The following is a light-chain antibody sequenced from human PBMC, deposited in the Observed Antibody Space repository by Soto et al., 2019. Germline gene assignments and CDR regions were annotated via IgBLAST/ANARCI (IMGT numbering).Light chain of an antibody. CDR3: ISYTSSSTLYV. Sequence: QSALTQPASVSGSPGQSITISCAGTSSDIGGYNYVSWYQQHPGKAPKVMIYEVSNRPSGVSNRFSGSKSGNTASLTISGLQAEDEADYYCISYTSSSTLYVFGSGTKVTVL. V-gene: IGLV2-14*01. CDR2: EVS. CDR1: SSDIGGYNY. J-gene: IGLJ1*01.